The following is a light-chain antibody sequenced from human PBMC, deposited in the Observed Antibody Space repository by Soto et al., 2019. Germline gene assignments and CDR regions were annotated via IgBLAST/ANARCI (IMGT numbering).Light chain of an antibody. CDR2: GAS. CDR1: QNLRSS. CDR3: QQYESYSPLT. V-gene: IGKV3-15*01. Sequence: VLTQSRGTLSVSPGESATLSCRASQNLRSSLAWYQQKPGQAPRLLIYGASTRATGIPARFSGSGSGTEFTLTISSLQPDDFATYFCQQYESYSPLTFGGGTKVDI. J-gene: IGKJ4*01.